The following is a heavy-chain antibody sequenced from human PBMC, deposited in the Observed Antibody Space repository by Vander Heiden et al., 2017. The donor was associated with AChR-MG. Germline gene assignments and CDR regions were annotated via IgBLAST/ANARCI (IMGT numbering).Heavy chain of an antibody. V-gene: IGHV3-33*01. J-gene: IGHJ4*02. D-gene: IGHD5-12*01. Sequence: QAQLAESGGGVVQPGRSRRLSRAASGFTFSSYGMHWVRQAPGKGLEWVAVIWYDGSNKYYADSVKGRFTISRDNSKNTLYLQMNSLRAEDTAVYYCASEVTTTLGDYWGQGTLVTVSS. CDR1: GFTFSSYG. CDR3: ASEVTTTLGDY. CDR2: IWYDGSNK.